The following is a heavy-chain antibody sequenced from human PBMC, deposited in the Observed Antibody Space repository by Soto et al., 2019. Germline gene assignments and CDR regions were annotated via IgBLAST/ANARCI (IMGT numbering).Heavy chain of an antibody. CDR3: LITTSAFDI. CDR1: GFTLRDYW. D-gene: IGHD4-4*01. J-gene: IGHJ3*02. Sequence: EVQLVESGGGLVQPGGSLRLSCAASGFTLRDYWMSWVRQAPGKGLEWVANIKQDGSEIYYVDSVEGRFTISRDNAKNSLFLQMNSLRAEDTAVYYCLITTSAFDIWGQGTRVNVSS. CDR2: IKQDGSEI. V-gene: IGHV3-7*01.